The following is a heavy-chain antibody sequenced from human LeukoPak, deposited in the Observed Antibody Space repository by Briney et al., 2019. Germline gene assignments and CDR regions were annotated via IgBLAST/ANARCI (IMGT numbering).Heavy chain of an antibody. V-gene: IGHV3-74*01. Sequence: PGGSLRLSCAASGFIFSNYWMHWVRQAPGKGLVWVSRICTDGSRTTYADSVKGRFTISRDNAKNTVYLQMNSLRAEDTAVYHCASQYSSGWSMFEYWGQGTLATVSS. J-gene: IGHJ4*02. CDR3: ASQYSSGWSMFEY. CDR1: GFIFSNYW. CDR2: ICTDGSRT. D-gene: IGHD6-19*01.